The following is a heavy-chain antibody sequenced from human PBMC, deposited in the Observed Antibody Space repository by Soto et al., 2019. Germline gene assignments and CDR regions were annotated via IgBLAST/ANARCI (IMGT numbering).Heavy chain of an antibody. J-gene: IGHJ5*02. D-gene: IGHD6-13*01. CDR1: GYTFTSYG. CDR2: ISAYNGNT. V-gene: IGHV1-18*04. Sequence: ASVKVSCKASGYTFTSYGISWVRQAPGQGLEWMGWISAYNGNTNYAQKLQGRVTMTTDTSTSTAYMELRRLRSDDTAVYYCASARQQLVRRYNWCDPWGKGTLVTVSS. CDR3: ASARQQLVRRYNWCDP.